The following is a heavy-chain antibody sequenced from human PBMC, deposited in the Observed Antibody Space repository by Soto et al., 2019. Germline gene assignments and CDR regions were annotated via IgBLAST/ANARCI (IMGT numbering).Heavy chain of an antibody. CDR3: AKARQGYLTPRTFDY. CDR1: GFTFSSYA. D-gene: IGHD1-1*01. Sequence: GGSLRLSCAASGFTFSSYAMSWVRQAPGKGLEWVSAISGSGGSTYYADSVKGRFTISRDNSKNTLYLQMNSLRAEDTAVYYCAKARQGYLTPRTFDYWGQGTLVTVSS. J-gene: IGHJ4*02. CDR2: ISGSGGST. V-gene: IGHV3-23*01.